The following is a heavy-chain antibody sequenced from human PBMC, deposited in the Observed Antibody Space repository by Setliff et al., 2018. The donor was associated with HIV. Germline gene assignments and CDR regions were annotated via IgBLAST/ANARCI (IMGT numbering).Heavy chain of an antibody. CDR3: ARDGPTGWDAFDV. CDR2: ISSDSRYI. Sequence: PGGSLRLSCAASGFTFNTYSMNWVRQAPGKGLEWVSSISSDSRYIYYADSLKGRFTVSRDNAKNSLFLQMTSLRADDTAVYYCARDGPTGWDAFDVWGQGTMVTVSS. D-gene: IGHD3-9*01. CDR1: GFTFNTYS. V-gene: IGHV3-21*04. J-gene: IGHJ3*01.